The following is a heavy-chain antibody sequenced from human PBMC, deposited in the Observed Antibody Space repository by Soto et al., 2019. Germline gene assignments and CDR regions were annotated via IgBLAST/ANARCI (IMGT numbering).Heavy chain of an antibody. V-gene: IGHV3-73*01. J-gene: IGHJ3*02. CDR2: IRSKANSYAT. CDR3: TRYESGDDLAFDI. CDR1: GFTFSGSA. D-gene: IGHD5-12*01. Sequence: EVQLVESGGGLVQPGGSLKLSCAASGFTFSGSAMHWVRQASGKGLEWVGRIRSKANSYATAYAASVKGRFTISRDDSKNTAYLQMNSLKTEDTAVYYCTRYESGDDLAFDIWGQVTMVTVSS.